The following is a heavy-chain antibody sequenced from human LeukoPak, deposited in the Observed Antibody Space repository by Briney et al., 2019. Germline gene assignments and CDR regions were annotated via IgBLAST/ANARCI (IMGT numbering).Heavy chain of an antibody. CDR1: GFTFSSYW. V-gene: IGHV3-7*01. J-gene: IGHJ4*02. D-gene: IGHD3-22*01. CDR2: IKQDGSEK. CDR3: ARDSSGYYVYFDY. Sequence: PGGSLRLSCAASGFTFSSYWMSWVRQAPGKGPEWVANIKQDGSEKYYVDSVKGRFTISRDNAKNSLYLQMNSLRAEDTAVYYCARDSSGYYVYFDYWGQGTLVTVSS.